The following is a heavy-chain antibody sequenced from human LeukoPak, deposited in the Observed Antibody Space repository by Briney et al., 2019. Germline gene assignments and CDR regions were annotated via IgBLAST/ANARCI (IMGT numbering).Heavy chain of an antibody. J-gene: IGHJ4*02. CDR3: ARDEIAAAGLFDY. CDR2: ISSSSSYI. Sequence: GGSLRLSCAASGFTFSGSAMHWVRQAPGKGLEWVSSISSSSSYIYYADSVKGRFTISRDNAENSLYLQMNSLRAEDTAVYYCARDEIAAAGLFDYWGQGTLVTVSS. CDR1: GFTFSGSA. D-gene: IGHD6-13*01. V-gene: IGHV3-21*01.